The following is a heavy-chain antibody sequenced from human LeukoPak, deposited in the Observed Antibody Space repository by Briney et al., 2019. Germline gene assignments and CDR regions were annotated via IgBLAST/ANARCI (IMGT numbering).Heavy chain of an antibody. Sequence: GGSLRLSCAASGFTFSSYAMSWVRQASGKGLEWVSAISGSGGSTYYADSVKGRFTISRDNSKNTLYLQMNSLRAEDTAVYYCAKTEKQLVRSERFDYWGQGTLVTVSS. J-gene: IGHJ4*02. V-gene: IGHV3-23*01. D-gene: IGHD6-13*01. CDR3: AKTEKQLVRSERFDY. CDR2: ISGSGGST. CDR1: GFTFSSYA.